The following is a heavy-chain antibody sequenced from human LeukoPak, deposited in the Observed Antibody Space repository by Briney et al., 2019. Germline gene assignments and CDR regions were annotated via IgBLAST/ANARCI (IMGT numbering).Heavy chain of an antibody. Sequence: RSGGSLRLSCAASGFTFSGYTMNWVRQAPGKGLEWVSSITSSSSNIHYADSVKGRFTISRDNAKNSLYLQMNSLRPEDTAVYYCARVGSSLTYYFDYWGQGTLVTVSS. J-gene: IGHJ4*02. CDR2: ITSSSSNI. D-gene: IGHD6-13*01. V-gene: IGHV3-21*01. CDR3: ARVGSSLTYYFDY. CDR1: GFTFSGYT.